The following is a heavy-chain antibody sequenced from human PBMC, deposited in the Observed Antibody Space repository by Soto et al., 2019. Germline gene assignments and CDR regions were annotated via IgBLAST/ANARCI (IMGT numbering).Heavy chain of an antibody. J-gene: IGHJ3*02. V-gene: IGHV1-69*01. CDR3: ARRYGSAFDI. CDR1: GRTFSSYA. CDR2: IIPIFGTA. D-gene: IGHD3-10*01. Sequence: KASGRTFSSYAISWVRQAPGQGLEWMGGIIPIFGTADYAQKFQGRVTNTADESTSTAYMELSSLSSVTAADTAVYYCARRYGSAFDIWGQGTMVTVSS.